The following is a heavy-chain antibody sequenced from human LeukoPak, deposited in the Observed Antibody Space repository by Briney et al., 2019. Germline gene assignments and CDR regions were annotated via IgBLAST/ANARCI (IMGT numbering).Heavy chain of an antibody. D-gene: IGHD2-2*01. CDR2: INHSGST. V-gene: IGHV4-34*01. Sequence: MTSETLSLTCAVYGGSFSCSYWSWIRQPPGKGLEWIGEINHSGSTNYNPSLKSRVTISVDTSKNQFSLKLSSVTAADTAVYYCARDSGEEEVPAAMFDYWGQGTLVTVSS. CDR3: ARDSGEEEVPAAMFDY. CDR1: GGSFSCSY. J-gene: IGHJ4*02.